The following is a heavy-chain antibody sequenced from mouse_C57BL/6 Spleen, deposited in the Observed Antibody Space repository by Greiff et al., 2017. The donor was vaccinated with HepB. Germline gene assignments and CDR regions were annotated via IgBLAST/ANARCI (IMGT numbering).Heavy chain of an antibody. CDR2: ISSGGDYI. D-gene: IGHD2-12*01. J-gene: IGHJ3*01. V-gene: IGHV5-9-1*02. CDR1: GFTFSSYA. CDR3: TREGYYSSFAY. Sequence: DVQLVESGEGLVKPGGSLKLSCAASGFTFSSYAMSWVRQTPEKRLEWVAYISSGGDYIYYADTVKGRFTISRDNARNTLYLQMSSLKSEDTAMYYCTREGYYSSFAYWGQGTLVTVSA.